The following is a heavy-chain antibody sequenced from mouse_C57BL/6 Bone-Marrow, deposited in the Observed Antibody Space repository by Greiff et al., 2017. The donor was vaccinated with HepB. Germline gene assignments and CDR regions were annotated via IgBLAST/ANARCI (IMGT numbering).Heavy chain of an antibody. Sequence: EVQVVESGGGLVKPGGSLKLSCAASGFTFSDYGMHWVRQAPEKGLEWVAYISSGSSTIYYADTVKGRFTISRDNAKNTLFLQRTSLRSEDTAMYYCARSIYYDYDPFAYWGQGTLVTVSA. CDR1: GFTFSDYG. J-gene: IGHJ3*01. CDR2: ISSGSSTI. D-gene: IGHD2-4*01. V-gene: IGHV5-17*01. CDR3: ARSIYYDYDPFAY.